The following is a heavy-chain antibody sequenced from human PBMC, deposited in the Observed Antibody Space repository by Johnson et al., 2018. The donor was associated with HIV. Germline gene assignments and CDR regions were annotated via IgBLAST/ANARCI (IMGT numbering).Heavy chain of an antibody. V-gene: IGHV3-23*04. D-gene: IGHD3-10*01. Sequence: VQLVESGGGVVQPGGSLRVSCVVSEFTFTRYAMNWVRQAPGKGLEWVSSISAKGDITYYSDSVEGRFTIFRDNSKNTLFLQMNSLRAEDTAVYYCAKPITMVQGGDGDDAFDIWGQGTMVTVSS. J-gene: IGHJ3*02. CDR1: EFTFTRYA. CDR3: AKPITMVQGGDGDDAFDI. CDR2: ISAKGDIT.